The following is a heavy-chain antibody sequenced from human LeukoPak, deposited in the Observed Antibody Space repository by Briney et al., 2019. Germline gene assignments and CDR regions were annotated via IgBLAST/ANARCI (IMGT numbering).Heavy chain of an antibody. J-gene: IGHJ6*03. V-gene: IGHV1-8*02. D-gene: IGHD6-13*01. CDR2: MNPNSGNT. CDR1: GYTFTSYD. Sequence: ASVKVSCKASGYTFTSYDINWVRQATGQGLEWMGWMNPNSGNTGYAQKLQGRVTMTTDTSTSTAYMELRSLRSDDTAVYYCARDYRRVAAADPYYYYYMDVWGKGTTVTVSS. CDR3: ARDYRRVAAADPYYYYYMDV.